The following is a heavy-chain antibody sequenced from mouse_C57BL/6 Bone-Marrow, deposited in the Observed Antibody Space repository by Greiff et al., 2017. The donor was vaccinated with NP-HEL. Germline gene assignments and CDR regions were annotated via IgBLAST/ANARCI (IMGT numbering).Heavy chain of an antibody. CDR3: TTPITTVVARAY. D-gene: IGHD1-1*01. CDR1: GFNIKDDY. V-gene: IGHV14-4*01. J-gene: IGHJ3*01. Sequence: VQLQQSGAELVRPGASVKLSCTASGFNIKDDYMHWVKQRPEQGLEWIGWIDPENGDTEYASKFQGKATITADTSSNTAYLQLSSLTSEDTAVYYCTTPITTVVARAYWGQGTLVTVSA. CDR2: IDPENGDT.